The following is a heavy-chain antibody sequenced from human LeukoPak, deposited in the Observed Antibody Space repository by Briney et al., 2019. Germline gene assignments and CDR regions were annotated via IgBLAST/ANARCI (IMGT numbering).Heavy chain of an antibody. CDR1: GFTFSSYS. CDR2: ISSSSSYI. V-gene: IGHV3-21*01. Sequence: GGSLRLSCAASGFTFSSYSMNWVRQAPGKGLEWVSSISSSSSYIYYADSVKGRFTISRDNAKNSLYLQMNSLRAEDTAVYYCARAVXGXTGXVYYYYYMDVWGKGTTVTVSS. CDR3: ARAVXGXTGXVYYYYYMDV. J-gene: IGHJ6*03.